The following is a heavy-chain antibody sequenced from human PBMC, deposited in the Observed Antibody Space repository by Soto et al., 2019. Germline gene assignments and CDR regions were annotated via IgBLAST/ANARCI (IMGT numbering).Heavy chain of an antibody. CDR3: ARVATYYYDSSGTTPFDY. J-gene: IGHJ4*02. D-gene: IGHD3-22*01. V-gene: IGHV1-69*13. CDR2: IIPIFGTA. Sequence: SVKVSCKASGCTFSSYAISWVRQAPGQGLEWMGGIIPIFGTANYAQKFQGRVTITADESTSTAYMELSSLRSEDTAVYYCARVATYYYDSSGTTPFDYWGQGTLVTVSS. CDR1: GCTFSSYA.